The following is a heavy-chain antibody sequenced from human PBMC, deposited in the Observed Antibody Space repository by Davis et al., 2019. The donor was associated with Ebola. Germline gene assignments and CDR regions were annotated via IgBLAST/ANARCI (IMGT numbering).Heavy chain of an antibody. J-gene: IGHJ4*01. CDR2: ISYDGSNK. CDR1: GFTFSSYG. D-gene: IGHD5-24*01. V-gene: IGHV3-30*03. Sequence: PGGSLRLSCAASGFTFSSYGMHWVRQAPGKGLEWVAVISYDGSNKYYADSVKGRFTISRDNSKNTLYLQMNSLRAEDTAVYYCAREDGYTLGFYWGHGTLVTVSS. CDR3: AREDGYTLGFY.